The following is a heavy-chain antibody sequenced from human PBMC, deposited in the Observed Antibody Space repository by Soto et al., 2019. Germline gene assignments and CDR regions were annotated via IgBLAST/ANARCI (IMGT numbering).Heavy chain of an antibody. CDR1: GGTFSSYT. J-gene: IGHJ6*02. V-gene: IGHV1-69*02. CDR3: ARGVRIAVAGTDGYYYYGMDL. D-gene: IGHD6-19*01. Sequence: QVQLVQSGAEVKKPGSSVKVSCKASGGTFSSYTISWVRQAPGQGLEWMGRIIPILGIANYAQKFQGRVTITADKFTSTAYMELSSLRSEDTAVYYCARGVRIAVAGTDGYYYYGMDLWGQGTTVTVSS. CDR2: IIPILGIA.